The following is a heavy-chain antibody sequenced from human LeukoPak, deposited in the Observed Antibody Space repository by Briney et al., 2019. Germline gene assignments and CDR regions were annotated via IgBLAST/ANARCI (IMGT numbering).Heavy chain of an antibody. J-gene: IGHJ4*02. CDR3: VKDLNYESSGSVFDY. Sequence: GGSLRLSCAASGFTFEDYTMHWVRQAPGKTLEWVSLISWDGTTYYTDSVKGRFTISRDNSKNSLNLQMDTLRREDTTFYYCVKDLNYESSGSVFDYWGQGTPVTVSS. D-gene: IGHD3-22*01. V-gene: IGHV3-43*01. CDR2: ISWDGTT. CDR1: GFTFEDYT.